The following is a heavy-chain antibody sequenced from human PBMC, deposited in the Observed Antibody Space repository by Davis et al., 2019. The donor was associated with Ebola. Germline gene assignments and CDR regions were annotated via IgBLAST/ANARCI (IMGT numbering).Heavy chain of an antibody. CDR3: AGGSEETSYNYAY. CDR2: ISSSGGST. Sequence: PGGSLRLSCAASGFTFSSYAMSWVRQAPGKGLEWVSAISSSGGSTYYADSVKGRFTIFRDNSQNTQWLQMNSLRAEDSAVYYCAGGSEETSYNYAYWGQGILVTVSS. J-gene: IGHJ4*02. CDR1: GFTFSSYA. V-gene: IGHV3-23*01. D-gene: IGHD5-24*01.